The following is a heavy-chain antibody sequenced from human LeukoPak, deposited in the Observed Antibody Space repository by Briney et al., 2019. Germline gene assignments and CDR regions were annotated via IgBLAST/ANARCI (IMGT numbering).Heavy chain of an antibody. Sequence: QPGGSLRLSCAASGFTFSSYWMSWVRQAPGKGLEWVANIKQDGSEKYYVDSVKGRFTISRDNAKNSLYLQMNSLRAEDTAVYYCARADGWELRENTYFDYWGQGTLVTVSS. CDR3: ARADGWELRENTYFDY. CDR1: GFTFSSYW. CDR2: IKQDGSEK. J-gene: IGHJ4*02. V-gene: IGHV3-7*01. D-gene: IGHD1-26*01.